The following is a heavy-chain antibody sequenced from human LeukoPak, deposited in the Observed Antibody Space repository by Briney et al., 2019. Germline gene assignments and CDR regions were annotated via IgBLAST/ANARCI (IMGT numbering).Heavy chain of an antibody. CDR2: IYHSGST. Sequence: PSETLSHTCAVSGYSISSGYYWGWIRPPPGKGLEWIGSIYHSGSTYYNPSLKSRVTISVDTSKNQFSLKLSSVTAADTAVCYCARDQSPTYYDFWSGYSASIWGQGTMVTVSS. V-gene: IGHV4-38-2*02. J-gene: IGHJ3*02. CDR1: GYSISSGYY. CDR3: ARDQSPTYYDFWSGYSASI. D-gene: IGHD3-3*01.